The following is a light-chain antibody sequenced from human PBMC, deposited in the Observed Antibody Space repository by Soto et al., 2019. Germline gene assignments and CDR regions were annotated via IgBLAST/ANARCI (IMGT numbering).Light chain of an antibody. J-gene: IGKJ4*01. CDR2: GAS. V-gene: IGKV3-15*01. Sequence: EIVVTLSPATLSLSTGERATLSCRASQSVSSNLAWYQQKPGQAPRLLIYGASTRATGIPARFSGSGSGTEFTLTISSLQSEDFAVYYCQQYNDWPLTFGGGTKVDI. CDR1: QSVSSN. CDR3: QQYNDWPLT.